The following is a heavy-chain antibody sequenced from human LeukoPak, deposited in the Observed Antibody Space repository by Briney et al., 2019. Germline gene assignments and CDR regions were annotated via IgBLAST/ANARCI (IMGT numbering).Heavy chain of an antibody. CDR3: ARGLWFANAPGSWLDP. J-gene: IGHJ5*02. D-gene: IGHD2-21*01. V-gene: IGHV4-30-2*01. CDR1: GDSISSGAYS. CDR2: IFHSGST. Sequence: SETLSLTCVVSGDSISSGAYSWSWIRQPPGKGLEWIGYIFHSGSTFYNPSLKSRVTISVDNSKNQFSLRLSSVTAADTAVYYCARGLWFANAPGSWLDPWGQGTLVTVSS.